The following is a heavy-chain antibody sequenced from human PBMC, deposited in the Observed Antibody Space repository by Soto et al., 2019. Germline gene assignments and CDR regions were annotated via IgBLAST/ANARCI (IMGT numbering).Heavy chain of an antibody. CDR1: GFTFISYS. V-gene: IGHV3-48*02. J-gene: IGHJ6*02. CDR2: ISSSSSTI. D-gene: IGHD2-15*01. CDR3: ARDKHGGNPYYYYGMDV. Sequence: GGSLRLSCAASGFTFISYSMNWVRQAPWKGLEWVSYISSSSSTIYYADSVKGRFTISRDNAKNSLYLQMNSLRDEDTAVYYCARDKHGGNPYYYYGMDVWGQGTTVTVSS.